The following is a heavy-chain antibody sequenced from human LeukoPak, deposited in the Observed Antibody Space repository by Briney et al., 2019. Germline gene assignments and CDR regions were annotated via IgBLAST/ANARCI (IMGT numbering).Heavy chain of an antibody. CDR1: GGSISSSSYY. J-gene: IGHJ4*02. CDR3: ARVRYYGSGGDY. V-gene: IGHV4-39*01. CDR2: IYYSGST. D-gene: IGHD3-10*01. Sequence: PSETLSLTCTVSGGSISSSSYYWGWIRQPPGKGLEWIGSIYYSGSTYYNPSLKSRVTISVDTSKNQFSLKLSSVTAADTAVYYCARVRYYGSGGDYWGQGTLVTVSS.